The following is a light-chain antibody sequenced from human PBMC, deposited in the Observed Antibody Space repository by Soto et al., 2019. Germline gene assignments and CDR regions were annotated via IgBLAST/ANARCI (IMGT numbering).Light chain of an antibody. J-gene: IGKJ4*01. CDR1: HPININ. CDR3: QHYQRYPPS. V-gene: IGKV1-16*01. Sequence: DIQMTQSPSSLSASVGDRVTITCRASHPININLVWFQQKPGKAPKSLIYAANNLQSGVPSRFRGSGGGTDFSLTISSLQPEDVATYYCQHYQRYPPSFGGGTKLEIK. CDR2: AAN.